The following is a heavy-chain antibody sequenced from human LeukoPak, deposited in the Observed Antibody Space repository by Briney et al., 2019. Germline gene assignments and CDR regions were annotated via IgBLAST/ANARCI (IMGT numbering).Heavy chain of an antibody. CDR2: IIPIFGTA. V-gene: IGHV1-69*01. Sequence: GASVTVSFTASGGTFSSYAISWVRQAPGQGLEWMGGIIPIFGTANYAQKFQGRVTITADESTSTAYMELSSLRSEDTAVYYCARVSRVTIFGVVPSPHSGMDVWGQGTTVTVSS. CDR3: ARVSRVTIFGVVPSPHSGMDV. CDR1: GGTFSSYA. D-gene: IGHD3-3*01. J-gene: IGHJ6*02.